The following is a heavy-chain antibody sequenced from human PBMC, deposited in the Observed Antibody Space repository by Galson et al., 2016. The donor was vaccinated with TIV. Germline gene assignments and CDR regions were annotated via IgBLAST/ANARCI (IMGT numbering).Heavy chain of an antibody. CDR2: IYHSGST. J-gene: IGHJ4*02. V-gene: IGHV4-31*03. D-gene: IGHD2-15*01. Sequence: LSLTCTVSGGSISGNGIFWSWIRQHPGKGLEWIGYIYHSGSTHYNPSLKSRVAMSVDTSKNQFSLTLTSVTAADTAVYYCARDQDSGAYFDYWGQGTLVTVSS. CDR3: ARDQDSGAYFDY. CDR1: GGSISGNGIF.